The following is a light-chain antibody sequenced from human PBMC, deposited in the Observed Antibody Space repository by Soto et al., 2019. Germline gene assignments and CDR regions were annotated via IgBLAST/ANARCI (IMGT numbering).Light chain of an antibody. V-gene: IGLV1-40*01. CDR2: GNG. Sequence: QSVLTQPPSVSGAPGQRVTISCSGTSSSIGAGYEVHWYHQLPGTAPKLVVSGNGNRPSGVPDRLSAPKSGTSASLAITGLQAEDEGHYYCQSYDKRLTADVFGTGTKAPS. J-gene: IGLJ1*01. CDR3: QSYDKRLTADV. CDR1: SSSIGAGYE.